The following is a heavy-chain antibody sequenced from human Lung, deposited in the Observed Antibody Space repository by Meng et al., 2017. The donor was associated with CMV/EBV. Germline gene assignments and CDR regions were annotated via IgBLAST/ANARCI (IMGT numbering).Heavy chain of an antibody. CDR3: ARHNTYYYDAFLGTFDI. CDR1: GFTVSSNY. D-gene: IGHD3-22*01. Sequence: GESXKISCAASGFTVSSNYMSWVRQAPGKGLEWVSVIYSGGSTYYADSVKGRFTISRDNSKNTLYLQMNSLRAEDTAVYYCARHNTYYYDAFLGTFDIWGHGXMVTVSS. J-gene: IGHJ3*02. V-gene: IGHV3-53*01. CDR2: IYSGGST.